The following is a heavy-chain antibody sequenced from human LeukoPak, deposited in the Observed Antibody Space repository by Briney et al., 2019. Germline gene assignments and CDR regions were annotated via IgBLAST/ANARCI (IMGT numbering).Heavy chain of an antibody. CDR2: IYYSGST. V-gene: IGHV4-59*01. D-gene: IGHD4-17*01. Sequence: IYYSGSTNYNPSLKSRVSISLDTSNKEVSLRLDSVTAADTAVYYCARSPSGDYGGYFDYWGLGALVTVSS. CDR3: ARSPSGDYGGYFDY. J-gene: IGHJ4*02.